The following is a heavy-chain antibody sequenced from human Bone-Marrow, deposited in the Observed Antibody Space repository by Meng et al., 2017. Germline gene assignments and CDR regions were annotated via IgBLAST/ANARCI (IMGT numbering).Heavy chain of an antibody. Sequence: VQLVEPGGGLIQPGGSLRLSCAASGFTVSSNYMSWVRQAPGKGLEWVSVIYSGGSTYYADSVKGRFTISRDNSKNTLYLQMNSLRAEDTAVYYCARAGYSYGFTLDLWGRGTLVTVSS. CDR2: IYSGGST. D-gene: IGHD5-18*01. J-gene: IGHJ2*01. CDR1: GFTVSSNY. CDR3: ARAGYSYGFTLDL. V-gene: IGHV3-53*01.